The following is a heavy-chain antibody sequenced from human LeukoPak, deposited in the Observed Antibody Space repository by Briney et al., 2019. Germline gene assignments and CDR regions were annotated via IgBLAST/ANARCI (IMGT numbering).Heavy chain of an antibody. CDR3: ARAQLCGSSTSCHPHSSGWGL. CDR2: ISGSGGST. J-gene: IGHJ4*02. D-gene: IGHD2-2*01. Sequence: GGSLRLSCAASGFTFSRYAMSWVRQAPGKGLEWVSAISGSGGSTYYADSVKGRFTISRDNSKNTLYLQMNSLRVEDTAVYYCARAQLCGSSTSCHPHSSGWGLWGQGTLVTVSS. CDR1: GFTFSRYA. V-gene: IGHV3-23*01.